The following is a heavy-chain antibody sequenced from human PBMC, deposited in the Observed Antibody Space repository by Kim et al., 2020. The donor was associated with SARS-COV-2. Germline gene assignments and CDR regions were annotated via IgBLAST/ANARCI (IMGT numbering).Heavy chain of an antibody. V-gene: IGHV4-38-2*02. CDR3: ARVSTNLIDY. D-gene: IGHD2-2*01. CDR2: IYHSGST. CDR1: GYSISSGYY. Sequence: SETLSLTCTVSGYSISSGYYWGWIRQPPGKGLEWIGSIYHSGSTYYNPSLKSRVTISVDTSKNQFSLKLSSVTAADTAVYYCARVSTNLIDYWGQGTLVTVSS. J-gene: IGHJ4*02.